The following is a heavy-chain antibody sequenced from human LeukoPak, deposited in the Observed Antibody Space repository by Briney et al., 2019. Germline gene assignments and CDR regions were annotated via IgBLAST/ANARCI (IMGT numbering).Heavy chain of an antibody. CDR3: ARSYSSGWSHFDY. CDR1: GNTFTGYY. J-gene: IGHJ4*02. V-gene: IGHV1-2*02. D-gene: IGHD6-19*01. Sequence: GASVKVSCKASGNTFTGYYIHWVRQAAGQGLEWMGWINPDSGGTHYEQKFQGRVTMTRDTFISTAYMELSSLTSDDTAVYYCARSYSSGWSHFDYWGQGTLVTVSS. CDR2: INPDSGGT.